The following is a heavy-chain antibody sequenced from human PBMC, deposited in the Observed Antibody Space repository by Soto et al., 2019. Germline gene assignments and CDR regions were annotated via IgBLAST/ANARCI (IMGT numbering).Heavy chain of an antibody. J-gene: IGHJ6*02. Sequence: SVKVSCKASGGTFSSYGISWGRQAPGQGLEWMGGIIPIFGTANYAQKFQGRVTITADESTSTAYMELSSLRSEDTAVYYCASSYYDSSGYYYEERYYYYGMDVWGQGTMVTVSS. D-gene: IGHD3-22*01. CDR2: IIPIFGTA. CDR1: GGTFSSYG. V-gene: IGHV1-69*13. CDR3: ASSYYDSSGYYYEERYYYYGMDV.